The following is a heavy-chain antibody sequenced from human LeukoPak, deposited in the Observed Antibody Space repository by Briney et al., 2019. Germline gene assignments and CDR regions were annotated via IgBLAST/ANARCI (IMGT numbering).Heavy chain of an antibody. CDR2: IIPIFGTA. V-gene: IGHV1-69*13. CDR1: GGTFSSYT. Sequence: ASVKVSCKASGGTFSSYTISWERQAPGQGLEWMGGIIPIFGTANYAQKFQGRVTITADESTSTAYMELSSLRSEDTAVYYCARAYYDSSGYPPYYYMDVWGKGTTVTISS. J-gene: IGHJ6*03. CDR3: ARAYYDSSGYPPYYYMDV. D-gene: IGHD3-22*01.